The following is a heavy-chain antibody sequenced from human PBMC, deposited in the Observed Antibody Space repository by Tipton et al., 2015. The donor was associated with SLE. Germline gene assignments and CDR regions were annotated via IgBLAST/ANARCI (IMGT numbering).Heavy chain of an antibody. CDR3: ARDPRGGDAFDI. V-gene: IGHV4-34*01. CDR2: INHSGST. J-gene: IGHJ3*02. D-gene: IGHD3-10*01. Sequence: TLSLTCAVYGGSFSGYYWSWIRQPPGKGLEWIGEINHSGSTNYNPSLKSRVTISVDTSKNQFSLMLSSVAAADTAVYYCARDPRGGDAFDIWGQGTMVTVSS. CDR1: GGSFSGYY.